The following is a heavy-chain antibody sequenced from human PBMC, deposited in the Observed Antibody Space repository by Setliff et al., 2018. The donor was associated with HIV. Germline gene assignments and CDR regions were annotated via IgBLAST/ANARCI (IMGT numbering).Heavy chain of an antibody. J-gene: IGHJ4*02. D-gene: IGHD3-22*01. V-gene: IGHV1-46*01. CDR2: INPSGGSA. CDR1: GYTFTRNQ. Sequence: GASVKVSCKASGYTFTRNQIHWVRQAPGQGLEWMGIINPSGGSAAYAEKFRGRVTMTSDTSTNTVYMELRSLRSEETAVFYCARDGGDGSGYYYADYWGQGTLVTVS. CDR3: ARDGGDGSGYYYADY.